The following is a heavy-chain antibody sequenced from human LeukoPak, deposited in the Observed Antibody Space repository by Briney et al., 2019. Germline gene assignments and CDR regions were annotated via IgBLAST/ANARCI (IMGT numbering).Heavy chain of an antibody. V-gene: IGHV4-34*01. CDR2: INHSGST. J-gene: IGHJ6*02. CDR3: ARGVRYCGGGSCSEDYYYGMDV. D-gene: IGHD2-15*01. Sequence: SETLSLTCAVYGGSFSGYYWSWIRQPPGKGLEWIGEINHSGSTNYNSSLKSRVTISVDTSKNQFSLKLSSVTAADTAVYYCARGVRYCGGGSCSEDYYYGMDVWGQGTTVTVSS. CDR1: GGSFSGYY.